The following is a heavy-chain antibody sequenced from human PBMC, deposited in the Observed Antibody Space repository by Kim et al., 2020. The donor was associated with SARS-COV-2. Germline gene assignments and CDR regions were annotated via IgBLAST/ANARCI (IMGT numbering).Heavy chain of an antibody. CDR3: AREGPENI. CDR1: GGSFSGYY. V-gene: IGHV4-34*01. Sequence: SETLSLTCAVYGGSFSGYYWSWIRQPPGKGLEWIGEINHSGSTNYNPSLKSRVTISVDTSKNQFSLKLSSVTAADTAVYYCAREGPENIWGQGTMVTVSS. J-gene: IGHJ3*02. CDR2: INHSGST.